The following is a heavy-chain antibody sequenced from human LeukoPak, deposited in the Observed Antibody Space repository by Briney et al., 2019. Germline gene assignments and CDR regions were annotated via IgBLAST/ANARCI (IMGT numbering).Heavy chain of an antibody. CDR1: GYTFTSYD. CDR3: ARSLWFGVFDP. V-gene: IGHV1-8*01. J-gene: IGHJ5*02. Sequence: ASVKVSCKASGYTFTSYDINWVRQATGQGLEWMGWMNPNSGNTGYAQKFQGRVTITRNTSISTAYMELSSLRSEDTAVYYWARSLWFGVFDPWGQGTLVTVSS. CDR2: MNPNSGNT. D-gene: IGHD3-10*01.